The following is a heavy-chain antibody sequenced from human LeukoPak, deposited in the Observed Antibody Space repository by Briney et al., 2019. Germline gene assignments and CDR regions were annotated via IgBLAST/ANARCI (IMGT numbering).Heavy chain of an antibody. D-gene: IGHD4-23*01. V-gene: IGHV3-21*01. J-gene: IGHJ4*02. Sequence: GGSLRLSCAASGFTLSSYSMNWVRQAPGKGLEWVSSISSSSGYIYYADSVKGRFTISRDNAKNSLYLQMNSLRAEDTAVYYCARSPDYGGNSVDYWGQGTLVTVSS. CDR3: ARSPDYGGNSVDY. CDR2: ISSSSGYI. CDR1: GFTLSSYS.